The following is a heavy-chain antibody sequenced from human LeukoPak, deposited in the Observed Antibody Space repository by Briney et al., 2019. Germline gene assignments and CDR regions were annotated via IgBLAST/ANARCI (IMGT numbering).Heavy chain of an antibody. Sequence: SKTLSLTCTVSGGSVSSGSYYWSWIRQPPGKGLEWIGYIYYSGSTNYNPSLKSRVTISVDTSKNQFSLKLSSVTVADTAVYYCARGRRDGSYYFDYWGQGTLVTVSS. CDR3: ARGRRDGSYYFDY. CDR1: GGSVSSGSYY. V-gene: IGHV4-61*01. CDR2: IYYSGST. J-gene: IGHJ4*02.